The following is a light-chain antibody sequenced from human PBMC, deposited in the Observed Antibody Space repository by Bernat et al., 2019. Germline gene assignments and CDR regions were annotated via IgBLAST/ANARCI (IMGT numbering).Light chain of an antibody. CDR2: AAS. CDR1: QGISTY. V-gene: IGKV1-8*01. Sequence: AIRMTQSPSPFSASTGDRVTITCRASQGISTYLAWYQLKPGKAPKLLIYAASTLQSGVPSRFSGSGSGTDFTLTISCLQSEDFATYYCQQYYTYPRTFGQGTKVEIK. CDR3: QQYYTYPRT. J-gene: IGKJ1*01.